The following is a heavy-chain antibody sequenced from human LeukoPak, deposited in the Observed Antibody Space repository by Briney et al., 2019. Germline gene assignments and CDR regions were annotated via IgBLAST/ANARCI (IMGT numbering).Heavy chain of an antibody. Sequence: GGSLRLSCAASGFTFSSYAMSWVRQAPGKGLEWVSAISGSGGSTYYADSVKGRFTISRDNSKNTLYLQMNSLRAEDTAVYYCVKDSYYYDSSGPDYWGQGTLVTVSS. CDR1: GFTFSSYA. D-gene: IGHD3-22*01. V-gene: IGHV3-23*01. CDR3: VKDSYYYDSSGPDY. J-gene: IGHJ4*02. CDR2: ISGSGGST.